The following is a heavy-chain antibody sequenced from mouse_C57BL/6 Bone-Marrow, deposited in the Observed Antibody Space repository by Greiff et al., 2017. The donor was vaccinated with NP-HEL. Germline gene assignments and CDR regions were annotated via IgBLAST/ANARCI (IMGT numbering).Heavy chain of an antibody. CDR1: GYTFTDYY. V-gene: IGHV1-19*01. Sequence: LVKPGASVKMSCKASGYTFTDYYMNWVKQSHGKSLEWIGVINPYNGGTSYNQKFKGKATLTVDKSSSTAYMELNSLTSEDSAVYYCAKDYDGFSWFAYWGQGTLVTVSA. D-gene: IGHD2-4*01. CDR3: AKDYDGFSWFAY. J-gene: IGHJ3*01. CDR2: INPYNGGT.